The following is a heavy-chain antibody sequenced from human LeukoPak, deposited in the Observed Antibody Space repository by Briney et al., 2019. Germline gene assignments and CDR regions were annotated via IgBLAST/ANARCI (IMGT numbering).Heavy chain of an antibody. V-gene: IGHV3-53*01. D-gene: IGHD1-1*01. CDR1: GFTLSSNY. J-gene: IGHJ6*02. CDR2: IYSGGST. Sequence: GGSLRLSCAASGFTLSSNYMSWVRQAPRKGLEWVSVIYSGGSTYYADSVKGRCTISRDNSKNTLYLQMNSLRAEDTAVYYCARDTTYYGMDVWGQGTTVTVSS. CDR3: ARDTTYYGMDV.